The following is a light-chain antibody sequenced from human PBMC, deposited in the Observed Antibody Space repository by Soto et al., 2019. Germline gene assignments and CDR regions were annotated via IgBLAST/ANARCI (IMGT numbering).Light chain of an antibody. J-gene: IGLJ1*01. V-gene: IGLV2-14*01. Sequence: QSALTQPASVSGSPGQSITISCTGTSSDVGGYYYVSWYQQHPGTAPKLMIYEISNRPSGVSNRFSGSKSGNTASLTISGLQAEDEADYYCSSYTSSSTRVFGTGTKLTVL. CDR2: EIS. CDR1: SSDVGGYYY. CDR3: SSYTSSSTRV.